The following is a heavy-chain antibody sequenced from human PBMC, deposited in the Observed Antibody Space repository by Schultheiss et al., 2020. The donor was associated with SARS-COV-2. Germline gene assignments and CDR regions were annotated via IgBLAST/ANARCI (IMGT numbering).Heavy chain of an antibody. CDR1: GFTFSSYG. V-gene: IGHV3-33*08. D-gene: IGHD6-13*01. J-gene: IGHJ4*02. Sequence: GGSLRLSCAASGFTFSSYGMHWVRQAPGKGLEWAAVIWYDGSNKYYADSVKGRFTISRDNSKNTLYLQMNSLRAEDTAVYYCARDQAAGTDYWGQGTLVTVSS. CDR3: ARDQAAGTDY. CDR2: IWYDGSNK.